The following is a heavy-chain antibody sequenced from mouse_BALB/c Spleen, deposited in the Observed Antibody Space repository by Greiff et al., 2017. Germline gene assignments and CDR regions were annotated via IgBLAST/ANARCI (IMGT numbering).Heavy chain of an antibody. J-gene: IGHJ4*01. CDR1: GYTFTSYW. Sequence: QVQLKQSGAELVKPGASVKLSCKASGYTFTSYWMHWVKQRPGQGLEWIGEIDPSDSYTNYNQKFKGKATLTVDKSSSTAYMQLSSLTSEDSAVYYCARHYRYDGYYAMDYWGQGTSVTVSS. D-gene: IGHD2-14*01. V-gene: IGHV1-69*02. CDR2: IDPSDSYT. CDR3: ARHYRYDGYYAMDY.